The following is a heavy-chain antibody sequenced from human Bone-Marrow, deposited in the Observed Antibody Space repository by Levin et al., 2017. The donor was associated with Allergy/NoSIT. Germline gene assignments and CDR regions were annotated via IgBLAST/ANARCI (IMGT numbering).Heavy chain of an antibody. CDR1: GDSISRGGYY. Sequence: SQTLSLTCTVSGDSISRGGYYWSWIRQVPGKGLEWIGYIYYTGSTYYNPSLKSRSNISVDTSKIEFALKLNFLTDADTAVYYCARSVGSGYFSNFDYWGQGTLVTVSS. J-gene: IGHJ4*02. D-gene: IGHD3-22*01. CDR3: ARSVGSGYFSNFDY. CDR2: IYYTGST. V-gene: IGHV4-31*03.